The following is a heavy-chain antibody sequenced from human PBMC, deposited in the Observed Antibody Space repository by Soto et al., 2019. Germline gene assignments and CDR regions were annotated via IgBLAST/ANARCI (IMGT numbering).Heavy chain of an antibody. CDR3: AITRQGYCSRNSCYRNNWSDP. J-gene: IGHJ5*02. D-gene: IGHD2-2*02. Sequence: SQTLSLTCAISGDSVSSNSAAWNWIRQSPSRGLEWLGRTYYRSKWYNDYAVSVKSRITINPDTYKNQYSLQLNSVTPEDTAEYYCAITRQGYCSRNSCYRNNWSDPGGQVTLVIVSS. CDR2: TYYRSKWYN. V-gene: IGHV6-1*01. CDR1: GDSVSSNSAA.